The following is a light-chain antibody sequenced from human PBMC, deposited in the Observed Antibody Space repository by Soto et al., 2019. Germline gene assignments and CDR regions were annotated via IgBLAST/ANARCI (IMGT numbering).Light chain of an antibody. V-gene: IGKV3-20*01. J-gene: IGKJ5*01. CDR3: QQYGSSPPT. Sequence: EIVLTQSPSTLYLSPGEIATLSCSASQSVSSSYLAWYQQKPGQAPRLLIYGASSRATGIPDRFSGSGSGTDFTLTISRLEPEDFAVYYCQQYGSSPPTFGQGTRLEIK. CDR2: GAS. CDR1: QSVSSSY.